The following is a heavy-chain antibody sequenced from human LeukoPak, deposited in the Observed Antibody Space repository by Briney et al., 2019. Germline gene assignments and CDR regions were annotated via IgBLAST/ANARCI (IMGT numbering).Heavy chain of an antibody. J-gene: IGHJ4*02. Sequence: PGGSLRLSCAPSGFTFSTYGMSWVRQAPGKGLEWVSGISASGGSTYYADSVRGRFTISRDNSKNTLYLQMNSLRAEDTAVYYCAKGPRGVVVVAATMVFDYWGQGTLVTVSS. V-gene: IGHV3-23*01. CDR3: AKGPRGVVVVAATMVFDY. CDR2: ISASGGST. D-gene: IGHD2-15*01. CDR1: GFTFSTYG.